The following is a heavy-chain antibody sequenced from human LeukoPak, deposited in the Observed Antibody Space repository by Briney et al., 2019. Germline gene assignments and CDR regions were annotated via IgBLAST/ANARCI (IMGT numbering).Heavy chain of an antibody. CDR1: GFTFSTYG. CDR3: ARAPSYGDYVGWFDP. V-gene: IGHV3-23*01. CDR2: ISGSGGST. J-gene: IGHJ5*02. Sequence: PGGSLRLSCAASGFTFSTYGMSWVRQAPGKGLEWVSAISGSGGSTYYADSVKGRFTISRDNSKNTLYLQMNSLRAEDTAVYYCARAPSYGDYVGWFDPWGQGTLVTVSS. D-gene: IGHD4-17*01.